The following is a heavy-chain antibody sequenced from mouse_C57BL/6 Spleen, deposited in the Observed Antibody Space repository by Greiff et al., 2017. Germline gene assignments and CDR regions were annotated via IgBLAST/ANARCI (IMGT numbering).Heavy chain of an antibody. Sequence: VQLQESGAELAKPGASVKLSCKASGYTFTSSWMHWVKQRPGQGLEWIGYINPSSGYTKYNQKFKDKATLTADKSSSTAYMQLSSLTYEDSAVYYCARWLLGGDYAMDYWGQGTSGTVSS. CDR3: ARWLLGGDYAMDY. CDR2: INPSSGYT. J-gene: IGHJ4*01. V-gene: IGHV1-7*01. CDR1: GYTFTSSW. D-gene: IGHD2-3*01.